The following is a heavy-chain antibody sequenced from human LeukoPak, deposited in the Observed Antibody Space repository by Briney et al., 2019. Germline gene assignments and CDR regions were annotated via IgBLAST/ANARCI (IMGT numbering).Heavy chain of an antibody. CDR1: GYTFTGYY. D-gene: IGHD2-2*01. Sequence: ASVKVSCKASGYTFTGYYMHWVRQAPGQGLEWMGWINSNSGGTNYAQKFQGTVPMTRDTYISTAYIELSRLRSDDTAVYYCARDRRYCSSTSCYAPWGQGTLVTVSS. J-gene: IGHJ5*02. V-gene: IGHV1-2*02. CDR2: INSNSGGT. CDR3: ARDRRYCSSTSCYAP.